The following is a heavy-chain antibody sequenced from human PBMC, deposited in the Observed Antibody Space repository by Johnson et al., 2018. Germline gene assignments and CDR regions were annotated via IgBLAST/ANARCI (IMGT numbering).Heavy chain of an antibody. V-gene: IGHV3-23*01. J-gene: IGHJ6*02. CDR1: GFTFSSYA. CDR3: AKFSHSVYYYYGMDV. D-gene: IGHD6-13*01. CDR2: TSGSGGST. Sequence: VQLQESGGGLVQPGGSLRLSCAASGFTFSSYAMSWVRQAPGKGLEWVSATSGSGGSTYYADSVKGRFTISRDKSKNTLYLQMNSLRAEDTAVYYCAKFSHSVYYYYGMDVWGQGTTVTVSS.